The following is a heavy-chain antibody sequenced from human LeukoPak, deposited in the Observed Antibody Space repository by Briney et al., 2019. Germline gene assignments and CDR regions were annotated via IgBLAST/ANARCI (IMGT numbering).Heavy chain of an antibody. V-gene: IGHV3-21*01. Sequence: PGGSLRLSCAASGFTFSGYTMSWVRQAPGKGLEWVSSISSTSGYIYYADSVKGRFTISRDNAENSLFLQMNSLRAEDTAVYYCARGSSGNFDYWGQGTLVTVSS. CDR3: ARGSSGNFDY. CDR1: GFTFSGYT. J-gene: IGHJ4*02. CDR2: ISSTSGYI.